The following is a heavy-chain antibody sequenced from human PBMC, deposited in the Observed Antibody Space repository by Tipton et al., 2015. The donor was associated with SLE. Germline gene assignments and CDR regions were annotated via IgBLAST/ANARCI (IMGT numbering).Heavy chain of an antibody. V-gene: IGHV3-21*03. CDR2: ISRGSSCI. D-gene: IGHD4-17*01. J-gene: IGHJ3*02. CDR3: ARMDYLGDYSHEALTI. CDR1: GFTFSTYS. Sequence: GSLRLSCAASGFTFSTYSMNWVRQAPGKGLEWVSSISRGSSCIHYADSVKGQFTISRDESKNMLYLQMNSLTIEDTALYYCARMDYLGDYSHEALTIWGQGTRVTVSP.